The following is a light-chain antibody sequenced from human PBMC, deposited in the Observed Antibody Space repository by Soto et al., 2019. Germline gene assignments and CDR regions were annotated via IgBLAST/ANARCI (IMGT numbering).Light chain of an antibody. V-gene: IGKV3-20*01. CDR3: QQYGSSPPLT. J-gene: IGKJ4*01. Sequence: EIVLTQSPGTLSLSPGERATLSCRASQRVSSSYLAWYQQKPGQAPRLLIYGASSSATGIPDRFTGSGSVTAFTFTISTLEPEEFAVYYCQQYGSSPPLTFGGGTKVEIK. CDR2: GAS. CDR1: QRVSSSY.